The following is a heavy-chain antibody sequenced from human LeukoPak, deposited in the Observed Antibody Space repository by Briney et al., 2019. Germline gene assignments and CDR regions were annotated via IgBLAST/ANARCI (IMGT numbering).Heavy chain of an antibody. CDR2: IIPIFGTA. CDR3: ARGLSPYDFWSGCFDY. J-gene: IGHJ4*02. D-gene: IGHD3-3*01. Sequence: ASVKVSCKAPGGTFSSYAISWVRQAPGQGLEWMGGIIPIFGTANYAQKFQGRVTITADESTSTAYMELSSLRSEDTAVYYCARGLSPYDFWSGCFDYWGQGTLVTVSS. V-gene: IGHV1-69*13. CDR1: GGTFSSYA.